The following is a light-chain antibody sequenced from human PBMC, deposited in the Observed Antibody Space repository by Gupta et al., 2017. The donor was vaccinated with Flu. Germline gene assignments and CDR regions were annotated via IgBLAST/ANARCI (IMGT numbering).Light chain of an antibody. J-gene: IGKJ2*01. Sequence: DIVMTQSPDSLAVSLGERATINCKSSQSVLYSSNNKNYLAWYQQKPGQPPKLLIYWASTRESGVPDRFSGSGSGTDFTLTISSLQAEDVAVYYCQQYYTIPPNTFGQGTKLEIK. CDR2: WAS. CDR3: QQYYTIPPNT. CDR1: QSVLYSSNNKNY. V-gene: IGKV4-1*01.